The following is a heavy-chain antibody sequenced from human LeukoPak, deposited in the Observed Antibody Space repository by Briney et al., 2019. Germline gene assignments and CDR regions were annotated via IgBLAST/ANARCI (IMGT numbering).Heavy chain of an antibody. J-gene: IGHJ4*02. D-gene: IGHD3-22*01. CDR1: GGSISNGDDY. CDR3: ARGLTYYYDSSGYGYYFDY. CDR2: INHSGST. V-gene: IGHV4-34*01. Sequence: SETLSLTCTVSGGSISNGDDYWSWIRQPPGKGPEWIGEINHSGSTNYNPSLKSRVVISMDTSKNQFSLKLSSLTAADTAVYYCARGLTYYYDSSGYGYYFDYWGQGTLVTVSS.